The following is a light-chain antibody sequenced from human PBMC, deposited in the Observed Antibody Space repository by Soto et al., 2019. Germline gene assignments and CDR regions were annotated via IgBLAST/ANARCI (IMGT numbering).Light chain of an antibody. J-gene: IGLJ1*01. V-gene: IGLV2-14*03. CDR1: SRDVGAYDY. Sequence: QSALTQPASVSGSPGQSITISCTGTSRDVGAYDYVSWYLQYPDKAPQLLIYYVDHRSSGVSSRFSGSKSGNTASLTISGLQAEDEGDYYCCSYADGSIYFFGTGTMLTVL. CDR3: CSYADGSIYF. CDR2: YVD.